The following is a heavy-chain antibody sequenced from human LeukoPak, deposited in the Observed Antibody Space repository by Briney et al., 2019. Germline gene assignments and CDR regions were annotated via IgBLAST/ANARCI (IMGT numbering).Heavy chain of an antibody. CDR3: AREDAVSSDDAFDL. CDR1: GGSISSYY. CDR2: IYYSGST. Sequence: SETLSLTCTVSGGSISSYYWGWIRQPPGKGLEWIGSIYYSGSTNYNPSLKSRVTISIDTSKNQFSLSLSAVTAADTAMYYCAREDAVSSDDAFDLWGQGTMVTVS. V-gene: IGHV4-59*12. D-gene: IGHD6-19*01. J-gene: IGHJ3*01.